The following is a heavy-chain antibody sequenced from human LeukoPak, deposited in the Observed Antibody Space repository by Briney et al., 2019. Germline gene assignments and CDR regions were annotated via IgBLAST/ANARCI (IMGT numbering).Heavy chain of an antibody. CDR2: INHSGST. CDR1: GGSFSGYY. CDR3: ARTRGYSYGIGPRYFDY. V-gene: IGHV4-34*01. D-gene: IGHD5-18*01. J-gene: IGHJ4*02. Sequence: SETLSLTCAVYGGSFSGYYWSWIRQPPGKGLEWIGEINHSGSTNYNPSLKSRVTISVDTSKNQFSLKLSSVTAADTAVYYCARTRGYSYGIGPRYFDYWGQGTLVTVSS.